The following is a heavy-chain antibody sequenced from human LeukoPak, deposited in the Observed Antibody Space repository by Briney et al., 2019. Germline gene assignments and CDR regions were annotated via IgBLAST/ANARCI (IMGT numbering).Heavy chain of an antibody. D-gene: IGHD6-19*01. J-gene: IGHJ4*02. CDR1: GFTFSNAW. CDR3: TYSSGWYGYFDY. V-gene: IGHV3-15*07. Sequence: GGFLRLSCVASGFTFSNAWMNWVRQAPGKGLEWVGRIKSKTDGGTTDYAAPVKGRFTISRDDSKNTLYLQMNSLKTEDTAVYYCTYSSGWYGYFDYWGQGTLVTVSS. CDR2: IKSKTDGGTT.